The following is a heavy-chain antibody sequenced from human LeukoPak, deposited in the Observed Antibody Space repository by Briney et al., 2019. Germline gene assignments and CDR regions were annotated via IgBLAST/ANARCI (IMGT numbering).Heavy chain of an antibody. J-gene: IGHJ4*02. Sequence: GGSLRLSCAASGLTVSNNYMSWVRKAPGKGLEWVSVLYRGGGTYYADSVKGRFTISRDNSKNTLYLQLNSLRVEDTAVYYCASGYSYGLAYWGQGTLVTVSS. CDR1: GLTVSNNY. CDR2: LYRGGGT. D-gene: IGHD5-18*01. CDR3: ASGYSYGLAY. V-gene: IGHV3-66*01.